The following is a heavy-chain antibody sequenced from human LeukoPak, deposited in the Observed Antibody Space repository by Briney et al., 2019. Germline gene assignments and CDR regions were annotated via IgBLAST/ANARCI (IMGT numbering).Heavy chain of an antibody. D-gene: IGHD5-18*01. CDR2: IIPIFGTA. CDR1: GGTFSSYA. J-gene: IGHJ4*02. Sequence: ASVKVSCEASGGTFSSYAISWVRQAPGQGLEWMGGIIPIFGTANYAQKFQGRVTITADESTSTAYMELSSLRSEDTAVYYCATLSYSYGHHGSYWGQGTLVTVSS. V-gene: IGHV1-69*13. CDR3: ATLSYSYGHHGSY.